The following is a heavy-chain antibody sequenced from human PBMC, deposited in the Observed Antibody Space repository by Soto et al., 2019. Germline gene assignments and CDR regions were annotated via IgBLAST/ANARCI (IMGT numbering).Heavy chain of an antibody. CDR1: GYTFTSYY. J-gene: IGHJ4*02. CDR2: INPSGGST. V-gene: IGHV1-46*01. CDR3: ARDRGYCSSTSCYGNYFDY. Sequence: QVQLVQSGAEVKKPGASVKVSCKASGYTFTSYYMHWVRQAPGQGLEWMGIINPSGGSTSYAQKFHGRVTMTRDTSTSTVYMELSSLRSEDTAVYYCARDRGYCSSTSCYGNYFDYWGQGTLVTVSS. D-gene: IGHD2-2*01.